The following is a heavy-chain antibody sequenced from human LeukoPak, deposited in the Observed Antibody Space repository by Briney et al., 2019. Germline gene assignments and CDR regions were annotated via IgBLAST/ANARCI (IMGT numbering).Heavy chain of an antibody. CDR1: GGSFSGYY. CDR2: IYHSGST. D-gene: IGHD1-26*01. V-gene: IGHV4-34*01. Sequence: SETLSLPCAVYGGSFSGYYWSWIRQPPGKGLEWIGAIYHSGSTNYNPSLKSRLTISVDTSKNQFSLKMTSVTAADTAVYYCARDRLRIVGPAGRFDPWGQGTLVTVSS. J-gene: IGHJ5*02. CDR3: ARDRLRIVGPAGRFDP.